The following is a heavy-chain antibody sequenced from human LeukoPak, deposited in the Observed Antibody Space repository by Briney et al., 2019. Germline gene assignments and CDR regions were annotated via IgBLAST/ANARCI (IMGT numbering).Heavy chain of an antibody. V-gene: IGHV3-30*02. J-gene: IGHJ4*02. CDR1: GFTFSSYG. CDR3: ANGDYGGPKPGFDY. CDR2: IRCDGSNK. Sequence: TGGSLRLSCAASGFTFSSYGMHWVRQAPGKGLEWVAFIRCDGSNKYYADSVRGRFTISRDNSKNTLYLQMNSLRAEDTAVYYCANGDYGGPKPGFDYWGQGTLVTVSS. D-gene: IGHD4-23*01.